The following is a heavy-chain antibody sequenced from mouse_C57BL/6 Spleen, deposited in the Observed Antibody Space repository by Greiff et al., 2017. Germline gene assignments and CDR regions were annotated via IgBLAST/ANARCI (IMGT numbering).Heavy chain of an antibody. CDR3: ARRDYGSSYDFDY. CDR1: GFNIKDYY. CDR2: IDPEDGDT. Sequence: VQLQQSGAELVRPAASVKLSCTASGFNIKDYYMHWVKQRPEQGLEWIGRIDPEDGDTEYAPKFQGKATMTADTSSNTAYLQLSSLTSEDSAVYYCARRDYGSSYDFDYWGQGTTLTVSS. D-gene: IGHD1-1*01. J-gene: IGHJ2*01. V-gene: IGHV14-1*01.